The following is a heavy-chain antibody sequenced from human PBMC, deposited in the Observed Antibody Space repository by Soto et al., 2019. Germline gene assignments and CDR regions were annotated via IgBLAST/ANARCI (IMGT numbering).Heavy chain of an antibody. J-gene: IGHJ6*02. D-gene: IGHD2-21*01. CDR2: IWYDGSNK. CDR3: ARGVVVFPDSCCGMDV. V-gene: IGHV3-33*01. CDR1: GFTFSSYG. Sequence: QVQLVESGGGVVQPGRSLRLSCAASGFTFSSYGMHWVRQAPGKGLEWVAVIWYDGSNKYYADSVKGRFTISRDNSKNTLYLQMNSLRAEDTAVYYCARGVVVFPDSCCGMDVWGQGTTVTVSS.